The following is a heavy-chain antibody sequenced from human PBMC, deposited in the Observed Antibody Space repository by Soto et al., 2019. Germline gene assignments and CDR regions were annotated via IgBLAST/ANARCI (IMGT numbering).Heavy chain of an antibody. Sequence: GASVKVSCKASVFTFTSSAVQWVRQARGQRLEWIGWIVVGSGNTNYAQKFQERVTITRDMSTSTAYMELSSLRSEDTAVYYCAAGGLGVAAGRGSTLRYYYGMDVWGQGTTVTV. CDR3: AAGGLGVAAGRGSTLRYYYGMDV. CDR2: IVVGSGNT. J-gene: IGHJ6*02. V-gene: IGHV1-58*01. D-gene: IGHD6-13*01. CDR1: VFTFTSSA.